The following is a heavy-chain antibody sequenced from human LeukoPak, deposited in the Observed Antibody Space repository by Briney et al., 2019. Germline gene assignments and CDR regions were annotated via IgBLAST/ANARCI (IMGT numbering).Heavy chain of an antibody. CDR2: ISSSSSYI. Sequence: PRGSLRLSCAASGFTFSSNSMNWVRQAPGKGLEWVSSISSSSSYIYYADSVKGRFTISRDNAKNSLYLQMNSLRAEDTAVYYCARIGAAGHFDYWGQGTLVTVSS. CDR1: GFTFSSNS. J-gene: IGHJ4*02. CDR3: ARIGAAGHFDY. D-gene: IGHD6-13*01. V-gene: IGHV3-21*01.